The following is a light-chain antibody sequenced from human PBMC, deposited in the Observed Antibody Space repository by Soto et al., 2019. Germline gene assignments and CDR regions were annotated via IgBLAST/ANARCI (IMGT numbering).Light chain of an antibody. CDR3: AAWDDSLNGYVV. J-gene: IGLJ2*01. CDR2: SNN. CDR1: SSNIGGTNY. Sequence: QSVLTQPPSASGTPGQKVFISCSGSSSNIGGTNYAYWYQQLPGAAPKLLMHSNNQRPSGVPDRFSGSKSGTSASLAISGLQSEDEADYYCAAWDDSLNGYVVFGGGTQLTVL. V-gene: IGLV1-44*01.